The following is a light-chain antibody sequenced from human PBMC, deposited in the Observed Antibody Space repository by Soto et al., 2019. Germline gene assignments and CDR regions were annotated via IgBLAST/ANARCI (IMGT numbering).Light chain of an antibody. V-gene: IGKV3-15*01. CDR2: GAS. J-gene: IGKJ5*01. Sequence: EIVMTQSPATLSVSPGERATLSCRASQSVSSNLAWYQQKPGQAPRLLIYGASTRATGIPARFSGSGSGTDFSLPICRLQSEDFSVSYCQQHNNWPPITFGQGTRLEIK. CDR1: QSVSSN. CDR3: QQHNNWPPIT.